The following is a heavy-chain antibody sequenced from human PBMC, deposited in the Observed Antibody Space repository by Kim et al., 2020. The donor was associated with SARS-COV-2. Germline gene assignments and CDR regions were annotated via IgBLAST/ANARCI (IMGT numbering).Heavy chain of an antibody. Sequence: SVKVSCKASGGTFSSYAISWVRQAPGQGLEWMGGIIPIFGTANYAQKFQGRVTNTADESTSTAYMELSSLRSEDTAVYYCARGTTTVTAPGYYYYGMDVWGQGTTVTVSS. J-gene: IGHJ6*02. CDR1: GGTFSSYA. CDR3: ARGTTTVTAPGYYYYGMDV. V-gene: IGHV1-69*13. D-gene: IGHD4-17*01. CDR2: IIPIFGTA.